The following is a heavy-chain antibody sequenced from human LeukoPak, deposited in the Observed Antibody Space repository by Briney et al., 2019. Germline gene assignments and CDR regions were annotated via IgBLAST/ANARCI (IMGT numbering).Heavy chain of an antibody. V-gene: IGHV3-30-3*02. CDR2: ISYDGSNK. CDR3: AKRHCSSTSCYFDY. D-gene: IGHD2-2*01. Sequence: PGRSLRLSCAASGFTFSSYAMHWVRQAPGKGLEWVAVISYDGSNKYYADSVKGRFTISRDNSKNTLYLQMNSLRAEDTAVYYCAKRHCSSTSCYFDYWGQGTLVTVSS. CDR1: GFTFSSYA. J-gene: IGHJ4*02.